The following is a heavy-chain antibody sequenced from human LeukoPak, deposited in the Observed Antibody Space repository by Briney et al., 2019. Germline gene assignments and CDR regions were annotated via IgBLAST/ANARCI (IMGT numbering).Heavy chain of an antibody. CDR3: ARGEGYCSSTSCYRWFDP. Sequence: PSETLSLTCTVSGGSISSGGYYWSWIRQPPGKGLEWTGYIYHSGSTYYNPSLKSRVTISVDRSKDQFSLKLSSVTAADTAVYYCARGEGYCSSTSCYRWFDPWGQGTLVTVSS. CDR2: IYHSGST. J-gene: IGHJ5*02. V-gene: IGHV4-30-2*01. CDR1: GGSISSGGYY. D-gene: IGHD2-2*01.